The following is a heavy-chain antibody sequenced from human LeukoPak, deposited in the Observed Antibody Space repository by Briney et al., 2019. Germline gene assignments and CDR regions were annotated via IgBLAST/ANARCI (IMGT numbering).Heavy chain of an antibody. V-gene: IGHV3-48*04. J-gene: IGHJ3*02. CDR1: GFTFSSYS. CDR2: IDSSSSTI. CDR3: AREVYSSSRPADAFDI. Sequence: GGSLRLSCAASGFTFSSYSMNWVRQAPGKGLEWVSYIDSSSSTIYYADSVKGRFTISRDNARNSLYLQMSSLGAEDTAVYYCAREVYSSSRPADAFDIWGQGTVVTVSS. D-gene: IGHD6-13*01.